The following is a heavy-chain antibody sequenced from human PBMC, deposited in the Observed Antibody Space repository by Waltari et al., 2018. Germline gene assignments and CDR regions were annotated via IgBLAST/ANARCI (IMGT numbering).Heavy chain of an antibody. CDR3: AREPSPDSSGYFYYYMDV. CDR2: INSDGRGT. J-gene: IGHJ6*03. Sequence: EVQLVESGGGLVQPGGSLRLSCAASGFPFSRYWMHWVRQAPGKGLVWVSRINSDGRGTIYADSVKGRFTISRDNAKNTLYLQLNSLRVEDTAVYYCAREPSPDSSGYFYYYMDVWGKGTTVTVSS. D-gene: IGHD3-22*01. V-gene: IGHV3-74*01. CDR1: GFPFSRYW.